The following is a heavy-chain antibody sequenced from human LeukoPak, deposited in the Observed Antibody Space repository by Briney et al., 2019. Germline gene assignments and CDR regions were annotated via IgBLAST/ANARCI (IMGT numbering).Heavy chain of an antibody. D-gene: IGHD3-10*01. CDR2: INWNGGST. CDR1: GFTFDDYG. J-gene: IGHJ4*02. Sequence: GGSLRLSCAASGFTFDDYGLSWVRQAPGKGLEWVSGINWNGGSTGYADSVKGRFTISRDNAKKSLYLQMHSLRAEDTAMYFCVRDVGAVRGEVYFDYWGQGTLVTVSS. V-gene: IGHV3-20*04. CDR3: VRDVGAVRGEVYFDY.